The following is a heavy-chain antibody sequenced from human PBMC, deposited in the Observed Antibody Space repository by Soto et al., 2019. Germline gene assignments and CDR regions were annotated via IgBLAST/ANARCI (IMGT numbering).Heavy chain of an antibody. CDR2: VYYTGST. J-gene: IGHJ4*02. D-gene: IGHD6-19*01. CDR1: GGSISGSY. CDR3: ARSVAVPGAHIDY. Sequence: PSETRSLTCSVSGGSISGSYWSWSRHSPGKGLEWLGYVYYTGSTNYSPSLRSRVSISVDTSKNEFSLRLSSVTAADTAVYFCARSVAVPGAHIDYWGQGTQVTVSS. V-gene: IGHV4-59*01.